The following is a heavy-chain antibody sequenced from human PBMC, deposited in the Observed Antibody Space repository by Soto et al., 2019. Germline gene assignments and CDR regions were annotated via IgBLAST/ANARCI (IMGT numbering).Heavy chain of an antibody. CDR2: MNQNSGNA. Sequence: QVQLVQSGAEVKKPGASVKVSCKASGYTFTSYDINWVRQAPGQGLERMGWMNQNSGNAGFAQQFQGRVTMTRNTSISTAYMELGSVTSDDTAAYYCGRGGAREPQRMVIGYWGQGTLVIVSS. D-gene: IGHD6-25*01. CDR1: GYTFTSYD. J-gene: IGHJ4*02. V-gene: IGHV1-8*01. CDR3: GRGGAREPQRMVIGY.